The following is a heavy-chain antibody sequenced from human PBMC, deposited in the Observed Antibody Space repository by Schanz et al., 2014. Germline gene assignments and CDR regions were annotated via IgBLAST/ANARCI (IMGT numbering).Heavy chain of an antibody. V-gene: IGHV3-23*01. D-gene: IGHD6-13*01. CDR3: AKSQGSSFDS. CDR1: GFTFSAYA. CDR2: MNESHSTI. Sequence: EVQLLESGGGLVQPGGSLRLSCAASGFTFSAYAMTWVRQARGKGLEWVSAMNESHSTIYYADSVRGRFTISSDNSKSTLYLQMSSLRAEDTAVYYCAKSQGSSFDSWGQGTLVTVSS. J-gene: IGHJ4*02.